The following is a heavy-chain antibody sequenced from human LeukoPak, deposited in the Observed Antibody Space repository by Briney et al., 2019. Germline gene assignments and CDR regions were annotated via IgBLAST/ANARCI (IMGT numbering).Heavy chain of an antibody. V-gene: IGHV1-2*06. Sequence: ASVKVSCKASGYTFTGYYIHWVRQAPGQGLEWMGLINPNSGGTNYAQKFQGRVTMTRDTSISTAYMELSRLRSDDTAVYYCARVLGIAAAGTIGYWGQGTLVTVSS. CDR3: ARVLGIAAAGTIGY. J-gene: IGHJ4*02. CDR2: INPNSGGT. CDR1: GYTFTGYY. D-gene: IGHD6-13*01.